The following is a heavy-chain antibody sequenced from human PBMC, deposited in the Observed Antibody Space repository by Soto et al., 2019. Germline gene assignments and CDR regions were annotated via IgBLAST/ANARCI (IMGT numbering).Heavy chain of an antibody. V-gene: IGHV4-59*01. J-gene: IGHJ2*01. Sequence: QVQLQESGPILVKPSETLSLTCTVSGGSISGNYWNWIRQPPGKGLEWIAYMHYSRSTKYNPSLKSRIATSVDTSKNQLSLKLTSVTAADTAVYYCARSGGELLNWNFDLWGRGTLVSVSS. CDR1: GGSISGNY. CDR3: ARSGGELLNWNFDL. CDR2: MHYSRST. D-gene: IGHD1-26*01.